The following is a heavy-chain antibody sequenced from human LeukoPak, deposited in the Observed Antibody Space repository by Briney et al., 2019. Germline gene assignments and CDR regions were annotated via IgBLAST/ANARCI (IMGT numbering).Heavy chain of an antibody. D-gene: IGHD6-19*01. V-gene: IGHV3-11*04. CDR3: AKESRQWLVLGGVDY. CDR2: MSSSGSTI. J-gene: IGHJ4*02. CDR1: GFTFSDYY. Sequence: GGSLRLSCVASGFTFSDYYMSWIRQAPGKGLEWVSYMSSSGSTIYYADSVKGRFTISRDNAKNSLCLQMNSLRAEDTAVYYCAKESRQWLVLGGVDYWGQGTLVTVSS.